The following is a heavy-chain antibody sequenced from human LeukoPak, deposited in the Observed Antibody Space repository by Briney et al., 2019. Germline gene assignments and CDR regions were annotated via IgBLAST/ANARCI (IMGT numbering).Heavy chain of an antibody. CDR2: INNDGGGT. D-gene: IGHD2/OR15-2a*01. Sequence: GGSLRLSCAASGFSFRTYSINWVRQAPGKGLVWVSRINNDGGGTVYADSVKGRFTISRDNAKNTLYLQMNSLRAEDTAVYYCVRNNNNDYWGQGTLVTVSS. J-gene: IGHJ4*02. CDR1: GFSFRTYS. CDR3: VRNNNNDY. V-gene: IGHV3-74*01.